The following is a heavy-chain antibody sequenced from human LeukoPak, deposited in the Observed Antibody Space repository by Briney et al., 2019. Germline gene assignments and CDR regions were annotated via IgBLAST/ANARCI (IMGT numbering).Heavy chain of an antibody. CDR2: IWYDGSNK. V-gene: IGHV3-33*01. D-gene: IGHD6-13*01. J-gene: IGHJ4*02. CDR3: ARGGGLAGTGSFDY. Sequence: GRSLRLSCAASGFTFSSYGMHWVRQAPGKGLEWVAVIWYDGSNKYYADSVKGRFTISRDNSKNTLYLQMNSLRAEDTAVYYGARGGGLAGTGSFDYWGQGTLVTVSS. CDR1: GFTFSSYG.